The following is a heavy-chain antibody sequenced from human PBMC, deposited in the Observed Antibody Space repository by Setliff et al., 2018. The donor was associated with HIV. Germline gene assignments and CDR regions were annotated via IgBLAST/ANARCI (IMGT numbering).Heavy chain of an antibody. V-gene: IGHV1-2*02. Sequence: ASVKVSCKTSGYTFTRYYIHCVRQAPGQGLEWMAWIDPKSGETNYEQGCQGRVTLTRYTSISTAYLELTSLRSDDTAVYYCARQLSNSLDFWGQGALVTVSS. CDR2: IDPKSGET. J-gene: IGHJ4*02. D-gene: IGHD7-27*01. CDR3: ARQLSNSLDF. CDR1: GYTFTRYY.